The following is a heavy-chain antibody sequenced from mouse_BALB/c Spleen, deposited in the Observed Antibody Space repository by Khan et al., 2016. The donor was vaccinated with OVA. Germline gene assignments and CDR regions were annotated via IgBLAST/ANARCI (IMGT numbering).Heavy chain of an antibody. CDR2: IYPGSGNT. CDR3: ARGNYYGSTSWFGY. Sequence: VQLQESGPELVKPGASVKISCKASGYTFTDYYIKWVKQKTGQGLECIGWIYPGSGNTKYNEKFKDKATLTVDTSSRTAYMQLSSLTSEDTAVYVCARGNYYGSTSWFGYWGQGTLVTVSA. CDR1: GYTFTDYY. D-gene: IGHD1-1*01. J-gene: IGHJ3*01. V-gene: IGHV1-84*02.